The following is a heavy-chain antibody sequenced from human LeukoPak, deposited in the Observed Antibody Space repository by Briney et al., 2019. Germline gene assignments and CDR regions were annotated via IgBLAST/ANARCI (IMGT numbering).Heavy chain of an antibody. J-gene: IGHJ5*02. CDR1: GGSISSSSYY. Sequence: KPSETLSLTFTVSGGSISSSSYYWGWIRQPPGKGLEWIGSIYYSGSTYYNPSLKSRVTISVDTSKNQFSLKLSPVTAADTAVYYCARVHGGNWFDPWGQGTLVTVSS. CDR3: ARVHGGNWFDP. V-gene: IGHV4-39*07. CDR2: IYYSGST. D-gene: IGHD4-23*01.